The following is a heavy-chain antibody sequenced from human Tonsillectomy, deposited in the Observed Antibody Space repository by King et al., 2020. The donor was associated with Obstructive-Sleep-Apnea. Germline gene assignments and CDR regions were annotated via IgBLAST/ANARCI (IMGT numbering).Heavy chain of an antibody. CDR3: AKDAYGSGSYYGLNAFDI. V-gene: IGHV3-30*18. D-gene: IGHD3-10*01. Sequence: VQLVESGGGVVQPGRSLRLSCAASGFTFSSYGMHWVRQAPGKGLEWGAVISYDGSNKYYADSVKGRFTISRDLSKNTLYLQMHSLGTEDTAVYCCAKDAYGSGSYYGLNAFDIWGQGTMVTVSS. CDR1: GFTFSSYG. CDR2: ISYDGSNK. J-gene: IGHJ3*02.